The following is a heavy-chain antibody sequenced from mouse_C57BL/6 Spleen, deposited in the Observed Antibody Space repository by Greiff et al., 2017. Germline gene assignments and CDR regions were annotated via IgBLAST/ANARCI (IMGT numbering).Heavy chain of an antibody. CDR1: GFTFSDYY. CDR2: INYDGSST. Sequence: EVQLQQSEGGLVQPGSSMKLSCTASGFTFSDYYMAWVRQVPEKGLEWVANINYDGSSTYYLDSLKSRFIISKDNSKNILYLQMSSLKSEDTATYYCALYYYGSSYGFAYWGQGTLDTVSA. J-gene: IGHJ3*01. V-gene: IGHV5-16*01. D-gene: IGHD1-1*01. CDR3: ALYYYGSSYGFAY.